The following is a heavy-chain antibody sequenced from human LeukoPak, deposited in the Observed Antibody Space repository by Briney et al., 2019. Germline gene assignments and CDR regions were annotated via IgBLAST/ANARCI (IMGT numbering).Heavy chain of an antibody. CDR2: INHSGST. D-gene: IGHD3/OR15-3a*01. CDR3: SSGGLGNRLGY. V-gene: IGHV4-34*01. Sequence: PSETLSLTCAVYGGSFSGYYWSWIRQPPGKGLEWIGEINHSGSTNYNPSLKSRVTISVDTSKNQFSLKLSSVTAADTAVYYCSSGGLGNRLGYWGQGTLVTVSS. CDR1: GGSFSGYY. J-gene: IGHJ4*02.